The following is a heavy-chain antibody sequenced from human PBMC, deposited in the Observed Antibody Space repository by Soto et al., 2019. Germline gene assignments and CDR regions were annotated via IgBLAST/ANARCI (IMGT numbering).Heavy chain of an antibody. CDR1: GFTFSSYS. V-gene: IGHV3-30-3*02. J-gene: IGHJ5*02. CDR3: ARGLVVTAKGWFDL. D-gene: IGHD2-21*02. CDR2: ISYDGNRN. Sequence: QLVESGGGVVQPGESLRLSCAASGFTFSSYSMNWVRQSPGKGVEWVAVISYDGNRNYYADSVKGRFTISRDNAKNTMFLQMSCLTPEDAAVYYCARGLVVTAKGWFDLWGQGTQVTVSS.